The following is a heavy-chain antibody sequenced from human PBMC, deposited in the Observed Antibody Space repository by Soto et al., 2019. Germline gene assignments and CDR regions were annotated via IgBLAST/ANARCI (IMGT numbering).Heavy chain of an antibody. Sequence: RASVKVSCKASGYTFTGHYIHWVRQAPEQGPEWMGEIGPESGATRYAQRFQGWVTMTRDTSISTAYMELSRLRSDDTAVYYCARDKGSSSDKYYYYGMDVWGQGTTVTVSS. J-gene: IGHJ6*02. CDR3: ARDKGSSSDKYYYYGMDV. CDR2: IGPESGAT. CDR1: GYTFTGHY. D-gene: IGHD6-6*01. V-gene: IGHV1-2*04.